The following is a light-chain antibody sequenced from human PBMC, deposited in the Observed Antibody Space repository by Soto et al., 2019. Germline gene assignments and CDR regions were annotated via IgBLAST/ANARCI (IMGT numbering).Light chain of an antibody. CDR3: QQRSNWPGFT. V-gene: IGKV3-11*01. J-gene: IGKJ3*01. CDR2: DAS. CDR1: QSVSSY. Sequence: EIVLTQSPATLSLSPGERATLSCRASQSVSSYLAWYQQKPGQAPRLLIYDASNRATGIPARFSGSGSGTVFTLTISSLEPEDFAVYYCQQRSNWPGFTFGPGTKVDIK.